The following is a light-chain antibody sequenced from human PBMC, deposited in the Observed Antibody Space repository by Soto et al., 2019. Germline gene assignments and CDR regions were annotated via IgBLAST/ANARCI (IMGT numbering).Light chain of an antibody. CDR2: KAS. CDR1: QTISSW. CDR3: QQYNGFFT. V-gene: IGKV1-5*03. J-gene: IGKJ1*01. Sequence: DIQMTQSPSTLYGSVGDRVTITCRASQTISSWLAWYQQKPGKAPKLLIYKASTLESGVPSRFSGSGSGTEFTLTISSLQPDDFATYYCQQYNGFFTFGQGTKVDIK.